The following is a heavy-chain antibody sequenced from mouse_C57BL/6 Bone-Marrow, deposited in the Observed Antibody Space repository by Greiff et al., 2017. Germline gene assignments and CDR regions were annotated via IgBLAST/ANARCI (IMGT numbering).Heavy chain of an antibody. J-gene: IGHJ2*03. CDR2: IYPGSGST. V-gene: IGHV1-55*01. CDR1: GYTFTNYW. CDR3: ARGGHGDY. D-gene: IGHD3-1*01. Sequence: VKLQQPGAELVKPGASVKLSCKASGYTFTNYWITWVKQRPEQGLEWIGDIYPGSGSTNYKEKFKGRSTLATDTSSSTAYMQISSLTSEDTAVYYCARGGHGDYWGRGTSLTVTA.